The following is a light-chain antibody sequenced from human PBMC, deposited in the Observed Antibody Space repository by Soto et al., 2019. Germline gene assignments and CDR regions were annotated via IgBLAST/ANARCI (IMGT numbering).Light chain of an antibody. CDR1: ASNFGSNF. CDR3: ATWDDNVKGPV. J-gene: IGLJ2*01. Sequence: QSVLTQPPSASGPPGQRVTLSCSGRASNFGSNFVSWYQVVPGTAPKLLIYTNSHRPSGVPDRFSGSKSGTSASLDISGLQSDDEADYFCATWDDNVKGPVFGGGTKLTVL. CDR2: TNS. V-gene: IGLV1-44*01.